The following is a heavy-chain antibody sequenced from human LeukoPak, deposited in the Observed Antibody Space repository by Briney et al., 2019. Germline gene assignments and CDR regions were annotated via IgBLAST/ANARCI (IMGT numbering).Heavy chain of an antibody. Sequence: SVKVSCKASGGTFSSYAISWVRQAPGQGLEWMGGIIPIFGTANYAQKFQGRVTITTDESTSTAYMELSSLRSEDTAVYYCARGTGGVPAAIFDYWGQGTLVTVSS. V-gene: IGHV1-69*05. J-gene: IGHJ4*02. D-gene: IGHD2-2*01. CDR1: GGTFSSYA. CDR3: ARGTGGVPAAIFDY. CDR2: IIPIFGTA.